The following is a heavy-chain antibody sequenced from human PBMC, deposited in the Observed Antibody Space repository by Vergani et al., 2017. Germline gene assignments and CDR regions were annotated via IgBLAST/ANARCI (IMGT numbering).Heavy chain of an antibody. D-gene: IGHD2-2*01. V-gene: IGHV4-4*02. CDR3: ARGDIVVVPAAMGGAPDAFDI. CDR2: IYYSGNT. J-gene: IGHJ3*02. CDR1: GGSISSSNW. Sequence: QVQLQESGPGLVKPSGTLSLTCAVSGGSISSSNWWSWVRQPPGKGLEWIGNIYYSGNTYYNPSLERRVTISVDTSKNQFSLKLSSVTAADTAVYYCARGDIVVVPAAMGGAPDAFDIWGQGTMVTVSS.